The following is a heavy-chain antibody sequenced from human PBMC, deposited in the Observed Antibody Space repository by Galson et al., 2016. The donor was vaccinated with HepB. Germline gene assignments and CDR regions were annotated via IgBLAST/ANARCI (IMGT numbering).Heavy chain of an antibody. Sequence: TLSLTCTVSGGSISSNRYYWGWIRQPPGKGLEWIGSIYYSGSTYYNPSLTSRVTISVDTSKNQFSLELSSVTAADTAVYYCAAASSGWSHYYYYGMDVWGQGTTVTVSS. V-gene: IGHV4-39*01. CDR1: GGSISSNRYY. J-gene: IGHJ6*02. D-gene: IGHD6-19*01. CDR2: IYYSGST. CDR3: AAASSGWSHYYYYGMDV.